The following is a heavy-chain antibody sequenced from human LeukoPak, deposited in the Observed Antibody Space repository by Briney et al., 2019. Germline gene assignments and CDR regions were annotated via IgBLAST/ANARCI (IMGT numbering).Heavy chain of an antibody. D-gene: IGHD3-10*01. J-gene: IGHJ4*02. V-gene: IGHV3-7*01. CDR1: GFTVSSNY. Sequence: GGSLRLSCAASGFTVSSNYMSWVRQAPGKGLEWVANIKQDGSEKYYVDSVKGRFTISRDNAKNSLYLQMNSLRAEDTAVYYCARDRYYYGSGSYYDYWGQGTLVTVSS. CDR2: IKQDGSEK. CDR3: ARDRYYYGSGSYYDY.